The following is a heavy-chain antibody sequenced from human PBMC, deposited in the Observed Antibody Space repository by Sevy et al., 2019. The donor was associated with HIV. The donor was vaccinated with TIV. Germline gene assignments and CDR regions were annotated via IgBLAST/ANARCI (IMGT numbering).Heavy chain of an antibody. V-gene: IGHV6-1*01. Sequence: SQTLSLTCAISGDSVSSSSAAWNWFRQSPSRGLEWLGRTYYRSKWYSDYEVSVKGRVTINPDTSKNQFSLHLESVTPEDTAVYFCARGDELNSYYYGMDVWGQGTTVT. CDR2: TYYRSKWYS. CDR1: GDSVSSSSAA. D-gene: IGHD1-7*01. CDR3: ARGDELNSYYYGMDV. J-gene: IGHJ6*02.